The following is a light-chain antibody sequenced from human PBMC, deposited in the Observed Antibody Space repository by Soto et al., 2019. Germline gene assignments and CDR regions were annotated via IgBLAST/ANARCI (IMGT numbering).Light chain of an antibody. Sequence: QSVLTQPASVSGSPGQSITISCTGTSSDGGDYNYVSWYQQHPGNAPKLIIYEVTNRPSGVSNPFSGSKSDYTGSLTISGLQAEDEADYYCSTYTAASTLDVVFGEGTKVTVL. CDR2: EVT. CDR1: SSDGGDYNY. CDR3: STYTAASTLDVV. V-gene: IGLV2-14*01. J-gene: IGLJ2*01.